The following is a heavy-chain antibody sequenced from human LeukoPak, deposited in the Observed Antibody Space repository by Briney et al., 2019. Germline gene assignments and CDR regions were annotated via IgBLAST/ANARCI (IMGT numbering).Heavy chain of an antibody. CDR2: ISGSGGST. Sequence: PGGSLRLSCAASGFTFSSYGMSWVRQAPGKGLEWVSAISGSGGSTYYADSVKGRFTISRDNSKNTLYLQMNSLRAEDTAVYYCAKYPDSSGWPYYYYYYYMDVWGKGTTVTISS. CDR3: AKYPDSSGWPYYYYYYYMDV. CDR1: GFTFSSYG. V-gene: IGHV3-23*01. D-gene: IGHD6-19*01. J-gene: IGHJ6*03.